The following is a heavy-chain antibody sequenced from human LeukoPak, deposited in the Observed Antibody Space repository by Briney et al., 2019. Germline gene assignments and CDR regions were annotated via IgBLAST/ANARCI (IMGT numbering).Heavy chain of an antibody. D-gene: IGHD2-15*01. V-gene: IGHV4-59*01. CDR3: ARLLAGCPGGRCRAHFDY. CDR2: IYYGGST. CDR1: VDSIHSNY. J-gene: IGHJ4*02. Sequence: SETLSLTCSVSVDSIHSNYWSWMRQPPAKGLEGIGYIYYGGSTNYNPSPTSRVSMSVDTSKNQFSLTLSSVTAADTAVYHCARLLAGCPGGRCRAHFDYWGQGTLVTVSS.